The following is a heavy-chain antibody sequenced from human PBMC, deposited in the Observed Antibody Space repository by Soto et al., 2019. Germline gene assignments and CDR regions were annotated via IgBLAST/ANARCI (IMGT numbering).Heavy chain of an antibody. J-gene: IGHJ4*02. CDR1: GGSISSGNYY. CDR2: ISYSGST. Sequence: QVQLQESGPGLVKPSQTLSLTCTVSGGSISSGNYYWSWIRHPPGKGLEWSGVISYSGSTYYSLSLKSPSTIAVDTTKHESSLNLSSVTAAAPALYSCAAMGTAATGLYTFDYWGQGTLVTVSS. V-gene: IGHV4-30-4*01. D-gene: IGHD2-8*02. CDR3: AAMGTAATGLYTFDY.